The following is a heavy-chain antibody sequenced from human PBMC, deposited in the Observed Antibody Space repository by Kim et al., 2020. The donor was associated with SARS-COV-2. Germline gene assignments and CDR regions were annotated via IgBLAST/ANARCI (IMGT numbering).Heavy chain of an antibody. Sequence: RVTISVDTSKNQFSLKLSSVTAADTAVYYCARLRGGYNWNDVPTGYFDYWGQGTLVTVSS. CDR3: ARLRGGYNWNDVPTGYFDY. V-gene: IGHV4-34*01. J-gene: IGHJ4*02. D-gene: IGHD1-1*01.